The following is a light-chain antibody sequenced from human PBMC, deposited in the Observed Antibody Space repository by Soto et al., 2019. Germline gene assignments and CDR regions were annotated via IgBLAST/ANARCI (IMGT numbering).Light chain of an antibody. J-gene: IGKJ1*01. V-gene: IGKV1-5*03. Sequence: TVSASSLSVPARDRCTSTCLSSYNISSCLAWYQQKPGKAPKLLIYRASSLESGVPDRFSGSGSGTEFTLTISSLQPDDFAVYYCQQYNIYPWTFGEGAKA. CDR1: YNISSC. CDR3: QQYNIYPWT. CDR2: RAS.